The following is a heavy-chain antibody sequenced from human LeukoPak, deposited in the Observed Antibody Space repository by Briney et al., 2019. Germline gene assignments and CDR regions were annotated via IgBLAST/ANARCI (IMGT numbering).Heavy chain of an antibody. CDR1: GGSISSSHYY. CDR3: ARLISDYYYYYIDV. V-gene: IGHV4-39*01. J-gene: IGHJ6*03. CDR2: IYYSGTT. Sequence: SETLSLTCTVSGGSISSSHYYWGWIRQPPGKGLEWIGTIYYSGTTYYNPSLESRVTMSEDTSKNQFSLTLRSVTATDTAVYYCARLISDYYYYYIDVWGKGTTVTVSS. D-gene: IGHD3/OR15-3a*01.